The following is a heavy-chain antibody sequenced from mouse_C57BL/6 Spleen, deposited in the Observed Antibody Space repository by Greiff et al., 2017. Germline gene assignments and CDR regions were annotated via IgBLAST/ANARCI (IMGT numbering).Heavy chain of an antibody. J-gene: IGHJ2*01. CDR2: IDPEDGET. CDR1: GFNINDYY. Sequence: VQLQQSGAELVKPGASVKLSCTASGFNINDYYMHWVKQRTEQGLEWIGRIDPEDGETKYDPKFQGKATITVDTSSNTAYMQLSSLTSEDTAVNYCSRSYCSSSYFDYWGQGTTLTVSS. V-gene: IGHV14-2*01. D-gene: IGHD1-1*01. CDR3: SRSYCSSSYFDY.